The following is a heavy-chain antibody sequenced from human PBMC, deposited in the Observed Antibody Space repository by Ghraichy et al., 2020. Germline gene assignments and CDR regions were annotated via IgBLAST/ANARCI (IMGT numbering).Heavy chain of an antibody. CDR2: ISYDGSNK. J-gene: IGHJ6*02. D-gene: IGHD3-22*01. CDR1: GFTFRSYG. CDR3: AKERESSGYYSFRGDYYGMDV. V-gene: IGHV3-30*18. Sequence: LRLSCAASGFTFRSYGMHWVRQAPGKGLEWVAVISYDGSNKDYGDSVKGRFTISRDNSKNTLYLQLNSLRAEDTAVYYCAKERESSGYYSFRGDYYGMDVWGQGTTVTVSS.